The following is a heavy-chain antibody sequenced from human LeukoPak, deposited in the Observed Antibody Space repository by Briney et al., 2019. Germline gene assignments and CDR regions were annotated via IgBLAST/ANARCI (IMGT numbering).Heavy chain of an antibody. V-gene: IGHV3-9*01. CDR3: ARAIGVTCISTSCYSFDY. D-gene: IGHD2-2*02. J-gene: IGHJ4*02. CDR1: GFCLEDYA. Sequence: PGRSLRLSCAASGFCLEDYAIHWVRQAPGKGLEWVSGISWNRGSIGYADSGKCRFTISRDNAKNSLYLQINSLRAEDTALYYCARAIGVTCISTSCYSFDYWGQGTLVTVAS. CDR2: ISWNRGSI.